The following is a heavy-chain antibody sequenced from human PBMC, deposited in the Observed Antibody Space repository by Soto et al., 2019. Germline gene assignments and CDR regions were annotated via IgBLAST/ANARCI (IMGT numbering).Heavy chain of an antibody. D-gene: IGHD6-13*01. J-gene: IGHJ4*02. CDR2: INPSGDST. V-gene: IGHV3-23*01. CDR3: AKVDVSTAGSFDY. Sequence: GGSLRLSCVASGFTFSRHGLSWVRQAPGKGLEWVSTINPSGDSTFYADSVKGRFTISRDNSKNTVYLQMNSLSVGDTAVYLCAKVDVSTAGSFDYWCQGALVTVSS. CDR1: GFTFSRHG.